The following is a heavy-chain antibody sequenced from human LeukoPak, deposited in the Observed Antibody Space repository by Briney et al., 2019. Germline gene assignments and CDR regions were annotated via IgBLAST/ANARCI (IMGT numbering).Heavy chain of an antibody. D-gene: IGHD2-8*01. CDR2: INHSGST. V-gene: IGHV4-34*01. Sequence: SETLSLTCAVSGGSFSGYYWSWIRQPPGKGLEWIGEINHSGSTNYNPSLKSRVTISVDTSKNQFSRKLSSVTAADTAVYYCARFWSGVDYLDYWGQGTLVTVSS. J-gene: IGHJ4*02. CDR1: GGSFSGYY. CDR3: ARFWSGVDYLDY.